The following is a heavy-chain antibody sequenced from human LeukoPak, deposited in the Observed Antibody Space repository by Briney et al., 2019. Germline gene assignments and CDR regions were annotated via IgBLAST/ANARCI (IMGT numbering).Heavy chain of an antibody. CDR1: GGSISSYY. D-gene: IGHD1-1*01. CDR3: AREVYADGNADYFDY. Sequence: SETLSLTCTVSGGSISSYYWSWIRQPPGKGLEWIGYIYYSGSTNYNPSLKSRVTISVDTSKNQFSLKLSSVTAADTAVYYCAREVYADGNADYFDYWGQGTLVTVSS. V-gene: IGHV4-59*01. J-gene: IGHJ4*02. CDR2: IYYSGST.